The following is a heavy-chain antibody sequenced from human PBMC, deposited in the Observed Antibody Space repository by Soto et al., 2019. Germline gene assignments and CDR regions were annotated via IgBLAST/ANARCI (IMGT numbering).Heavy chain of an antibody. V-gene: IGHV1-18*01. J-gene: IGHJ4*02. D-gene: IGHD3-9*01. CDR1: GSTFTSYG. Sequence: ASVKVSCKASGSTFTSYGISWVRQAPGQGLEWMGWISAYNGNTNYAQKLQGRVTMTTDTSTSTAYMELRSLRSDDTAVYYCARLFLTGYYYPNDYWGQGTLVTVSS. CDR2: ISAYNGNT. CDR3: ARLFLTGYYYPNDY.